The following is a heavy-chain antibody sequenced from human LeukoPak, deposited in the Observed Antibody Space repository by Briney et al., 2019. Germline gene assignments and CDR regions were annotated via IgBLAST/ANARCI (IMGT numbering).Heavy chain of an antibody. V-gene: IGHV1-8*01. D-gene: IGHD1-26*01. Sequence: GASVTVSCKTSGYTFTSYDINWVRQATGQGLEWTGWMNPKSGNTGSAQRFQGRVTMTRDTSISTAYMELSSLRSEDTAVYYCARVWGAIDYWGQGTLVTVSS. J-gene: IGHJ4*02. CDR3: ARVWGAIDY. CDR1: GYTFTSYD. CDR2: MNPKSGNT.